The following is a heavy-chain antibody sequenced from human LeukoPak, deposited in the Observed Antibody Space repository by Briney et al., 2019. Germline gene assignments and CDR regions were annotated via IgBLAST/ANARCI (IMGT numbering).Heavy chain of an antibody. CDR3: ARGPRGYCSSTSCYYYGMDV. J-gene: IGHJ6*04. Sequence: SETLSLTCAVYGGSFSGYYWSWIRQPPGNGLEWIGEINHSGSTNYNPSLKSRVTISVDTSKNQFSLKLSSVTAADTAVYYCARGPRGYCSSTSCYYYGMDVWGKGTTVTVSS. D-gene: IGHD2-2*01. V-gene: IGHV4-34*01. CDR2: INHSGST. CDR1: GGSFSGYY.